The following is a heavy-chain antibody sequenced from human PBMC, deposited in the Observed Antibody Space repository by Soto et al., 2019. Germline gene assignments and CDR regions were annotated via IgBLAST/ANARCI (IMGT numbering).Heavy chain of an antibody. D-gene: IGHD6-13*01. CDR3: TRDASRDSSARGWFDP. CDR1: GFSFSRYA. V-gene: IGHV3-23*01. Sequence: PWVSLRLSCAASGFSFSRYAMSWVRQAPGKGLESVSALTGSGINTYYADSLKGRFTISRDNSKNTLYLQMYSLRAEDTAVYYCTRDASRDSSARGWFDPWGPGTLVTVSS. CDR2: LTGSGINT. J-gene: IGHJ5*02.